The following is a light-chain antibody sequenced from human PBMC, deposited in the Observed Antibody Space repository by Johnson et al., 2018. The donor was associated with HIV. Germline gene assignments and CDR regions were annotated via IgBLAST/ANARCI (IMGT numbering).Light chain of an antibody. CDR2: ENN. Sequence: QSVLTQPPSVSAAPGQKVTIPCSGSSSNIGNNYVSWYQHLPGTAPKLLIYENNKRPSGSPDRFSGSKSGTSATLDITGLQAEDEADYYCGTWDSSLSAYVFGTGTKVTVL. V-gene: IGLV1-51*02. J-gene: IGLJ1*01. CDR3: GTWDSSLSAYV. CDR1: SSNIGNNY.